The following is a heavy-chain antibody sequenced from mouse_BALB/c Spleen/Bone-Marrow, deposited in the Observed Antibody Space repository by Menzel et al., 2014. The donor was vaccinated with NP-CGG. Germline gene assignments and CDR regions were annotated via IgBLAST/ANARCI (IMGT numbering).Heavy chain of an antibody. J-gene: IGHJ4*01. CDR3: NGNYYAMDY. Sequence: EVQLVESGAELVRSGASVKLSCTASGFNIKDYYMHWVKRRPEQGLEWIGWIDPENGDTEYAPKFKGKATMTADTSSNTAVLQLSSLTSDDTTVYYCNGNYYAMDYWGQGTSVTVSS. CDR1: GFNIKDYY. D-gene: IGHD2-1*01. V-gene: IGHV14-4*02. CDR2: IDPENGDT.